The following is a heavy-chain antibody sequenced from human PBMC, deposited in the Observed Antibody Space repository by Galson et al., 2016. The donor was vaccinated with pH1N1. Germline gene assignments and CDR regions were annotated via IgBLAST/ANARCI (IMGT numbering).Heavy chain of an antibody. CDR1: GFSLSTSGMC. V-gene: IGHV2-70*01. CDR2: IDWDDDK. Sequence: PALVKPPQTLTLTCTFSGFSLSTSGMCVSWIRQPPGKALEWLALIDWDDDKYYSTSLKTRLTISKDTSKNQVVLTMTNMDPVDTATYYCVRLDYGDYSGYFKYWGQGTLVTVSS. CDR3: VRLDYGDYSGYFKY. J-gene: IGHJ4*02. D-gene: IGHD4-17*01.